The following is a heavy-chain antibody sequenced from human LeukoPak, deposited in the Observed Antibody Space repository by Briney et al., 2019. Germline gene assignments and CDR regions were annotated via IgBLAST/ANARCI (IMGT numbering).Heavy chain of an antibody. CDR2: IIPMFGIA. Sequence: ASVRLSCKASGGTFSRYAIRWVRQAAGQGLGWMGGIIPMFGIANYAQKFQGRVTITADESTSTAYMELSSLRSEDTAVYYCARDRPYTGGWRGFDYWGQGTLVTVSS. J-gene: IGHJ4*02. CDR3: ARDRPYTGGWRGFDY. V-gene: IGHV1-69*13. D-gene: IGHD6-19*01. CDR1: GGTFSRYA.